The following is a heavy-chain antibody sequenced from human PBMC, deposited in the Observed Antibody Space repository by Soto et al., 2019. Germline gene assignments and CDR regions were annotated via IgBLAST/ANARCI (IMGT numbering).Heavy chain of an antibody. CDR3: VTLFGAAAPFDY. CDR1: GGSISSGDYY. V-gene: IGHV4-30-4*01. J-gene: IGHJ4*02. Sequence: QVQLQESGPGLVKPSQTLSLTCTVSGGSISSGDYYWSWIRQPPGKGLEWIGYISYSGSTYYNPPLKSRLTISVDTSKNQFSLKLTSVTAADTAVYYCVTLFGAAAPFDYWGQGTLVTVSS. D-gene: IGHD6-13*01. CDR2: ISYSGST.